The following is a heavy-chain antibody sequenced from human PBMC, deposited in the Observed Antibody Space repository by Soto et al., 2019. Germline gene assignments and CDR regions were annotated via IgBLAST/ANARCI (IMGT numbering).Heavy chain of an antibody. D-gene: IGHD3-10*01. V-gene: IGHV1-18*01. CDR3: ARGRYYGSGSRTDYYYYYGMDV. CDR1: GYTFTSYG. J-gene: IGHJ6*02. CDR2: ISAYNGNT. Sequence: GASVKVSCKASGYTFTSYGISWVRQAPGQGLEWMGWISAYNGNTNYAQKFQGRVTITADESTSTAYMELSSLRSEDTAVYYCARGRYYGSGSRTDYYYYYGMDVWGQGTTVTVSS.